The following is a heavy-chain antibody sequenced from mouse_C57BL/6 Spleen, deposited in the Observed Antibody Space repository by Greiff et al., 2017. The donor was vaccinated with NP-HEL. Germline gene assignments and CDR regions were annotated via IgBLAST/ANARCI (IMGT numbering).Heavy chain of an antibody. J-gene: IGHJ2*01. CDR1: GYTFTSYW. D-gene: IGHD1-1*01. Sequence: QVQLQQPGAELVKPGASVKLSCKASGYTFTSYWMQWVKQRPGQGLEWIGEIDPSDCYTNYNQKFKGKATLTVDPSSSTAYMQLSSLTSEDSAVYDCARSPFTTVVAKNSFDYWGQGTTLTVSS. CDR2: IDPSDCYT. V-gene: IGHV1-50*01. CDR3: ARSPFTTVVAKNSFDY.